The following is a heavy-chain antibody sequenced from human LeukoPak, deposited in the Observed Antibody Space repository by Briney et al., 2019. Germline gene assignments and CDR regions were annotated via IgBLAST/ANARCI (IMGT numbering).Heavy chain of an antibody. CDR2: ISTYNGNT. CDR1: GYTFTSYG. J-gene: IGHJ4*02. CDR3: ARDPRYDILTGYYAYYFDY. D-gene: IGHD3-9*01. Sequence: ASVKVSCKASGYTFTSYGISWVRQAPGQGLEWMGWISTYNGNTNYAQKLQGRVTMTTDTSTSTVYMELSSLRSEDTAVYYCARDPRYDILTGYYAYYFDYWGQGTLVTVSS. V-gene: IGHV1-18*01.